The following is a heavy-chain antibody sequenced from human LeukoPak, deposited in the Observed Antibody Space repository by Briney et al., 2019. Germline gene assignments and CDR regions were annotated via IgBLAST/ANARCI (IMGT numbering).Heavy chain of an antibody. CDR2: LYYSGGT. J-gene: IGHJ4*02. Sequence: SATLSLTCTVSGYTISSGDKYWVWMPQAPGQGLEWIRYLYYSGGTYYNPSLKSRVTILEDTSKYQFSLRLSSVTAADTAVDYCARADFDWLLKSWGQGNLGT. D-gene: IGHD3-9*01. CDR3: ARADFDWLLKS. CDR1: GYTISSGDKY. V-gene: IGHV4-30-4*01.